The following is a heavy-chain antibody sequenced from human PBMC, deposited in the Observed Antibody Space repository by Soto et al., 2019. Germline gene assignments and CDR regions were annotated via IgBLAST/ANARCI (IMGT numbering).Heavy chain of an antibody. D-gene: IGHD3-22*01. Sequence: PSETLCLTCTGSGGSISSSSYFWGWIRQPPGKGLEWIGEINHSGSTNYNPSLKIRVTISVDTSKNQFSLKLSSVTAADTAVYYCARGYYDSSGNQRPFDIWGQGTMVTGSS. J-gene: IGHJ3*02. CDR2: INHSGST. V-gene: IGHV4-39*07. CDR1: GGSISSSSYF. CDR3: ARGYYDSSGNQRPFDI.